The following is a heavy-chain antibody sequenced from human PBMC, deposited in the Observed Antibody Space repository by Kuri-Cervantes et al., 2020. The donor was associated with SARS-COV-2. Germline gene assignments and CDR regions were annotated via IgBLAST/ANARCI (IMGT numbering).Heavy chain of an antibody. CDR2: IYSGGST. CDR3: ARDRSGSYYGPFDY. Sequence: GESLKISCAASGFTVSSNYMSWVRQAPGKGLEWVSVIYSGGSTYYADSVKGRFTISRDNSKNTLYLQMNSLRAEDTAVYYCARDRSGSYYGPFDYWGQGTLVTVSS. V-gene: IGHV3-66*02. J-gene: IGHJ4*02. CDR1: GFTVSSNY. D-gene: IGHD1-26*01.